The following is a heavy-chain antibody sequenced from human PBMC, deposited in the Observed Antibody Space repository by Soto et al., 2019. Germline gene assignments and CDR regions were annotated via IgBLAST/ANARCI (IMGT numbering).Heavy chain of an antibody. Sequence: PSETLSLTCTVSGGSISSYYWSWIRQPPGKGLEWIGYIYYSGSTNYNPSLKSRVTISVDTSKNQFSLKLSSVTAADTAVYYCARDGAVADPEYLQHWGQGTLVTVSS. CDR3: ARDGAVADPEYLQH. D-gene: IGHD6-19*01. CDR2: IYYSGST. V-gene: IGHV4-59*01. J-gene: IGHJ1*01. CDR1: GGSISSYY.